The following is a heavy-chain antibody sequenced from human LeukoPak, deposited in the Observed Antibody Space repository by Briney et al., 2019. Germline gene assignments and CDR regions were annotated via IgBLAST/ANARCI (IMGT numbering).Heavy chain of an antibody. CDR1: GYTLSTYG. CDR2: ISTSNGIT. CDR3: ARLGQALGYCCGGSCPDDVFAI. J-gene: IGHJ3*02. Sequence: ASVRVSCKASGYTLSTYGISWVRPAPGQGVEWVGWISTSNGITNSARKFQGRVTLTTDTSTTTAYMELRNLRSDDTAMYYCARLGQALGYCCGGSCPDDVFAIWGQGTMVTVSS. D-gene: IGHD2-15*01. V-gene: IGHV1-18*01.